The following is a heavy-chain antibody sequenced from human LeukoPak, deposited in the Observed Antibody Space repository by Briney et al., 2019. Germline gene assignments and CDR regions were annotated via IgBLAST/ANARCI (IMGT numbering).Heavy chain of an antibody. CDR1: GFSVSSYA. V-gene: IGHV3-23*01. D-gene: IGHD1-26*01. CDR3: AKDRQLVGTTPSNFDY. J-gene: IGHJ4*02. CDR2: ISGSGGRT. Sequence: GGSLRLSCAASGFSVSSYAMNWVRQAPGKGLEWVSGISGSGGRTYYADSVKGRFTISRDNSNNTLYLEMNSLRVEDTAVYYCAKDRQLVGTTPSNFDYWGQGTLVTVSS.